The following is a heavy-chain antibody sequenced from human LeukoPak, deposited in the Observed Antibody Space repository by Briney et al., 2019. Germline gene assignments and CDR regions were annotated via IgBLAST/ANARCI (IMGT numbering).Heavy chain of an antibody. V-gene: IGHV4-59*08. J-gene: IGHJ5*02. Sequence: SETLSLTCTVSGGSISSYYWSWIRQPPGKGLEWIGYIYYSGSTNYNPSLKSRVTISVDTSKNQFSLKLSSVTAADTAVYYCARHPWVSGYYRPGGWFDPWGQGTLVTVSS. CDR1: GGSISSYY. CDR2: IYYSGST. D-gene: IGHD3-9*01. CDR3: ARHPWVSGYYRPGGWFDP.